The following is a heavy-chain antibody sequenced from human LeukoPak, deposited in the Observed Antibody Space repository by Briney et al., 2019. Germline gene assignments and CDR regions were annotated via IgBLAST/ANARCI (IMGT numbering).Heavy chain of an antibody. J-gene: IGHJ4*02. CDR2: IKSKRDGETT. D-gene: IGHD1-26*01. V-gene: IGHV3-15*01. Sequence: GGSLRLSCAASGFTFSYVWMSWVRQVPGKGPEWVGRIKSKRDGETTDYTDPVEGRFTISRDDSKTTLYLQMNSLKTEDTAVYYCTTEYTYSYYLDFWGQGTLVTVSS. CDR3: TTEYTYSYYLDF. CDR1: GFTFSYVW.